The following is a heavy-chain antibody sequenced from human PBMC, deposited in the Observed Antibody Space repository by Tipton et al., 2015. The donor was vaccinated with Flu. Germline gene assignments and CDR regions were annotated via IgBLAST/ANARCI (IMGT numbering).Heavy chain of an antibody. Sequence: QLVQSGAEVKKPGASVKVSCKASGYTFTGYYMHWVRQAPGQGLEWMGWINPNSGGTNYAQKFQGRVTMTRDTSISTAYMELSRLRSDGTAVYYCAGVSGYYDFWSGYYPPGYYGMDVWGQGTTVPVSS. V-gene: IGHV1-2*02. D-gene: IGHD3-3*01. CDR1: GYTFTGYY. CDR2: INPNSGGT. J-gene: IGHJ6*02. CDR3: AGVSGYYDFWSGYYPPGYYGMDV.